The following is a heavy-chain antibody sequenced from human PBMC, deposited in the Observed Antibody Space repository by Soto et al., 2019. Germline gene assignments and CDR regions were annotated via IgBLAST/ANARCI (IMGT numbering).Heavy chain of an antibody. V-gene: IGHV3-73*01. D-gene: IGHD4-17*01. CDR3: THRGSHFGDYEGYY. J-gene: IGHJ4*02. CDR2: TRSKANNYAT. CDR1: GFTFSGSA. Sequence: GGSLRLSCAASGFTFSGSAMHWVRQASGKGLEWVGRTRSKANNYATAYAASVKGRFTISRDDSKNTTYLQMNSLKTEDTAVYYCTHRGSHFGDYEGYYWCQRTHFTVS.